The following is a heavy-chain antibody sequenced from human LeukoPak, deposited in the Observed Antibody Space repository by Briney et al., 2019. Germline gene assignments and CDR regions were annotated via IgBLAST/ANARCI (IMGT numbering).Heavy chain of an antibody. J-gene: IGHJ5*02. CDR3: ARDFPIQIWTRTPWFDP. CDR2: INPNSGGT. Sequence: ASVKVSCKASGYTFTGYYIHWVRQAPGQGLEWMGWINPNSGGTNYAQRFQGRVTMTRDTSISTAYIELSRLTSDDTAVCYCARDFPIQIWTRTPWFDPWGQGTLVTVSS. CDR1: GYTFTGYY. V-gene: IGHV1-2*02. D-gene: IGHD5-18*01.